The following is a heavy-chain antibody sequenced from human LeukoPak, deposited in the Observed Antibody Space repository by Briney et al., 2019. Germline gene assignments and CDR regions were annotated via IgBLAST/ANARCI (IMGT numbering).Heavy chain of an antibody. CDR2: ISSSSSYI. J-gene: IGHJ1*01. Sequence: GGSLRLSCAASGFTFSSYSMNWVRQAPGKGLEWVSSISSSSSYIYYADSVKGRFTISRDNAKNSLYLQMNSLRAEDTAVYYCARDGWLAVAGTGYFQHWGQGTLVTVSS. CDR1: GFTFSSYS. CDR3: ARDGWLAVAGTGYFQH. V-gene: IGHV3-21*01. D-gene: IGHD6-19*01.